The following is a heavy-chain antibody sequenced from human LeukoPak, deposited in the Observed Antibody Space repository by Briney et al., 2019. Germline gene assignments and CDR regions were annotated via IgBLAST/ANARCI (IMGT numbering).Heavy chain of an antibody. CDR3: ARGGGAFQKYYYYYYGMDV. J-gene: IGHJ6*02. CDR1: GFTFSSYA. CDR2: ISYAGSNK. V-gene: IGHV3-30-3*01. Sequence: GGSLRLSCAASGFTFSSYAMHWVRQAPGKGLEWVAVISYAGSNKYYADSVKGRFTISRDNSKNTLYLQMNSLRAEDTAVYYCARGGGAFQKYYYYYYGMDVWGQGTTVTVSS.